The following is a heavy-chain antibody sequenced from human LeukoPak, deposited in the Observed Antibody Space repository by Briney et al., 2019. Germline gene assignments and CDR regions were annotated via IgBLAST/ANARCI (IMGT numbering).Heavy chain of an antibody. CDR2: IIPIFGTA. D-gene: IGHD3/OR15-3a*01. J-gene: IGHJ3*02. CDR1: GGTFSSYA. CDR3: ARVGRRVGWTSDDAFDI. V-gene: IGHV1-69*13. Sequence: GASVKVSCKASGGTFSSYAISWVRQAPGQGLEWMGGIIPIFGTANYAQKFQGRDTITADESTSTAYMELSSLRSEDTAVYYCARVGRRVGWTSDDAFDIWGQGTMVTVSS.